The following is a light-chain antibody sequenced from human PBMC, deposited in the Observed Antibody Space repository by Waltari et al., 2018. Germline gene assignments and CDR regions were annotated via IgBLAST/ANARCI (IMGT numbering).Light chain of an antibody. J-gene: IGLJ2*01. Sequence: QSALTQPPPASGSPGQPVPIPCTGTTSDAGGYNHVPWYQQHPGKAPKLMIFEVNKRPSGVPDRFSGARSGNTASLTVSGLQAEDEADYYCISYAGSNNFGVFGGGTKLTVL. CDR1: TSDAGGYNH. V-gene: IGLV2-8*01. CDR3: ISYAGSNNFGV. CDR2: EVN.